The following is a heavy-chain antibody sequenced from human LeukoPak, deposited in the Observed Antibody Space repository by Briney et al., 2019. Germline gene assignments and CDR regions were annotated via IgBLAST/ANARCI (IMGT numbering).Heavy chain of an antibody. V-gene: IGHV1-46*01. CDR3: AREADIVVVVAARRYYYYYMDV. D-gene: IGHD2-15*01. CDR2: INPSGGST. Sequence: ASVKVSCKASGYTFTGYYMHWVRQAPGQGLEWMGIINPSGGSTSYAQKFQGRVTMTRDTSTSTVYMELSSLRSEDTAVYYCAREADIVVVVAARRYYYYYMDVWGKGTTVTISS. CDR1: GYTFTGYY. J-gene: IGHJ6*03.